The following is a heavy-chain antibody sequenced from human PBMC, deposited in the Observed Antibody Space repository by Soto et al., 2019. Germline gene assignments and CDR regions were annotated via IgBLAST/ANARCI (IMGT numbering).Heavy chain of an antibody. D-gene: IGHD5-12*01. CDR3: ATSYDSGFDP. J-gene: IGHJ5*02. Sequence: QIQLVQSGAEVKKPGASVRVSCKASGYAFSNYGISWIRQAPGLGLEWMGWISPYNGNTDYAQSLHGRVTMTTDTSTNTAYMELRSLTSDDTAVYYCATSYDSGFDPWGQGTLVTVSS. V-gene: IGHV1-18*04. CDR1: GYAFSNYG. CDR2: ISPYNGNT.